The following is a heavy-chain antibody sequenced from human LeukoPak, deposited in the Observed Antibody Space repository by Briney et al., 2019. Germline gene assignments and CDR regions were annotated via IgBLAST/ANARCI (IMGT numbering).Heavy chain of an antibody. J-gene: IGHJ6*02. D-gene: IGHD2-15*01. CDR2: IYHSGST. CDR1: GGSISSSNW. V-gene: IGHV4-4*02. Sequence: PSETLSLTCAVSGGSISSSNWWSWVRQPPGKGLEWIGEIYHSGSTNYNPSLKSRVTISVDKSKNQFSLKLSSVTAADTAVYYCARGGSEEYCSGGSCYGEGGMDVWGQGTTVTVSS. CDR3: ARGGSEEYCSGGSCYGEGGMDV.